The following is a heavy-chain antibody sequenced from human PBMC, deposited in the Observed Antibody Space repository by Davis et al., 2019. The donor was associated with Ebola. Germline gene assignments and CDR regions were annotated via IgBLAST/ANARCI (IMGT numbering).Heavy chain of an antibody. V-gene: IGHV5-51*01. J-gene: IGHJ5*02. CDR3: ARYQRITMVQGVPAYNWFDP. D-gene: IGHD3-10*01. CDR2: IYPGDSDT. Sequence: GESLKISCQGSGYSFTSYWIGWVRQMPGKGLEWMGIIYPGDSDTRYSPSFQGQVTISADKSISTAYLQWSSLKASDTAMYYCARYQRITMVQGVPAYNWFDPWGQGTLVTVSS. CDR1: GYSFTSYW.